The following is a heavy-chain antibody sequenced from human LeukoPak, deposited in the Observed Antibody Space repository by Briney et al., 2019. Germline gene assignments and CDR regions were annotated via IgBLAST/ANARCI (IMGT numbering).Heavy chain of an antibody. D-gene: IGHD3-3*01. CDR3: ARDPRIFGVASLTDY. CDR1: GYTFTSCG. CDR2: ISAYNGNT. J-gene: IGHJ4*02. Sequence: ASVKVSCKASGYTFTSCGISWVRQAPGQGLEWMGWISAYNGNTNYAQKLQGRVTMTTDTSTSTAYMELRSLRSDDTAVYYCARDPRIFGVASLTDYWGQGTLVTVSS. V-gene: IGHV1-18*01.